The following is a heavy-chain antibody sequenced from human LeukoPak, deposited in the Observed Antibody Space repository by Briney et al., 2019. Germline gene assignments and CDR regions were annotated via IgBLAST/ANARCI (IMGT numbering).Heavy chain of an antibody. CDR3: ARVSGEYGSGSYYLDY. Sequence: GGSLRLSCAASGFTFSSYGMHWVRQAPGKGLEWVAVIWYDGSNKYYADSVKGRFTISRDNSKNTLYLQMNSLRAEDTAVYYCARVSGEYGSGSYYLDYWGQGTLVTVSS. V-gene: IGHV3-33*01. CDR1: GFTFSSYG. D-gene: IGHD3-10*01. CDR2: IWYDGSNK. J-gene: IGHJ4*02.